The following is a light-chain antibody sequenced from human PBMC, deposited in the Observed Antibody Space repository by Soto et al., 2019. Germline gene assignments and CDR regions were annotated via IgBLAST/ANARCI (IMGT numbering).Light chain of an antibody. CDR1: LGIRND. J-gene: IGKJ5*01. CDR2: TAS. CDR3: QQTDSFPIT. Sequence: IQLTQSPSSLSASVGDRVTITCRASLGIRNDLGWYQHKQGKAPKRLIYTASNLQSGVPSRFSGSGSGTHLTLTISSLQPEDVATYYCQQTDSFPITFGQGTRLEIK. V-gene: IGKV1-17*01.